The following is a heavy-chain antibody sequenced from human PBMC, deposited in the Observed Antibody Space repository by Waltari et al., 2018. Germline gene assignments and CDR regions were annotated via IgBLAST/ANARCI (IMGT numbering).Heavy chain of an antibody. Sequence: EVQLLESGGGLVQPGGSLRLSCAASGFTFSSYAMSWVRPAPGRGLEWVSAISGSGGSTYYADSVKGRFTISRDNSKNTLYLQMNSLRAEDTAVYYCAKDRGLEFDSSGYYYDYWGQGTLVTVSS. CDR2: ISGSGGST. D-gene: IGHD3-22*01. CDR3: AKDRGLEFDSSGYYYDY. CDR1: GFTFSSYA. V-gene: IGHV3-23*01. J-gene: IGHJ4*02.